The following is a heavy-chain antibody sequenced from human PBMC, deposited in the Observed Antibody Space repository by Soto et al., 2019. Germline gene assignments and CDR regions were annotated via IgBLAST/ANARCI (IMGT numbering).Heavy chain of an antibody. CDR2: IYYSGST. D-gene: IGHD2-15*01. CDR1: GGSISSYY. CDR3: ARDLPHCSGGSCYPAHFDY. J-gene: IGHJ4*02. Sequence: SETLSLTCTVSGGSISSYYWSWIRQPPGKGLEWIGYIYYSGSTNYNPSLKSRVTISVDTSKNQFSLKLSSVTAADTAVYYCARDLPHCSGGSCYPAHFDYWGQGTLVTVSS. V-gene: IGHV4-59*01.